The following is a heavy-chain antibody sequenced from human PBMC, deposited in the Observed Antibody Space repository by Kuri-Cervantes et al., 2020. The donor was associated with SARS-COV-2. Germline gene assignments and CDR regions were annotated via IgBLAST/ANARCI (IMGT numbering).Heavy chain of an antibody. CDR3: ARAFLLGPIDY. D-gene: IGHD3-3*02. CDR2: ISSNGGNT. CDR1: GFIFSSFT. J-gene: IGHJ4*02. Sequence: GESLKISCAASGFIFSSFTMHWVRQAPGKGLEYVSAISSNGGNTYYANSVKGRFTISRDNSKTTLYFQMGSLRAEDMVVYYCARAFLLGPIDYWGRGTLVTVSS. V-gene: IGHV3-64*01.